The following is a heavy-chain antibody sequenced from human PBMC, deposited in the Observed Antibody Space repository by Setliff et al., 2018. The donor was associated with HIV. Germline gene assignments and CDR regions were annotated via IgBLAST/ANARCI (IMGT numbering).Heavy chain of an antibody. CDR1: GGSLSGHY. J-gene: IGHJ6*03. Sequence: SETLSLTCAVYGGSLSGHYWSWIRQPPGKGLEWIGESNHVGRTNYNPSLKSRVTVSVDTSKSQFSLKLSSVTAADTAVYYCARGQLLNYYYYYYMDVWGKGTTVTVSS. D-gene: IGHD2-2*01. CDR3: ARGQLLNYYYYYYMDV. V-gene: IGHV4-34*01. CDR2: SNHVGRT.